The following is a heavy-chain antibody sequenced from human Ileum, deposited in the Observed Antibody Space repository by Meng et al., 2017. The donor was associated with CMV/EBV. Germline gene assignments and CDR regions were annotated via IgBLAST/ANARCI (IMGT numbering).Heavy chain of an antibody. CDR2: IIPTLDSA. J-gene: IGHJ4*02. Sequence: KAPGDNFSAYTVSWVRRAPGQGLEWMGGIIPTLDSAKYAQKFQGRLTITTDESTSTEYMNLNSLTSEDTAVYYCARGFGTTWYAFDYWGQGTLVTVSS. D-gene: IGHD6-13*01. V-gene: IGHV1-69*16. CDR1: GDNFSAYT. CDR3: ARGFGTTWYAFDY.